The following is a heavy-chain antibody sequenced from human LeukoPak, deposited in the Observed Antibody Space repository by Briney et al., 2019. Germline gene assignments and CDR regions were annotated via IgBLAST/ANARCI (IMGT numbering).Heavy chain of an antibody. CDR1: GYTFTGYY. D-gene: IGHD2-15*01. CDR2: INPNSGGT. J-gene: IGHJ4*02. Sequence: ASVKVSCKASGYTFTGYYMHWVRQAPGQGLEWMGWINPNSGGTNYAQKFQGWVTMTRDTSISTAYMELSRLRSDDTAVYYCAREGCSGGSCPPDYWGQGTLVTVSS. V-gene: IGHV1-2*04. CDR3: AREGCSGGSCPPDY.